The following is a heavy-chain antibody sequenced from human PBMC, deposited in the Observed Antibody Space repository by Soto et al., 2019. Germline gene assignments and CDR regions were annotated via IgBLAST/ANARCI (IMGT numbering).Heavy chain of an antibody. J-gene: IGHJ5*02. D-gene: IGHD3-3*01. V-gene: IGHV1-18*01. CDR1: GYTFTSYG. CDR3: ARDFLSYDFWSGYPSGP. Sequence: ASVKVSCKASGYTFTSYGISWVRQAPGQGLEWMGWISAYNGNTNYAQKLQGRVTRTTDTSTSTAYMELRSLRSDDTAVYYCARDFLSYDFWSGYPSGPWGHGTLVTVSS. CDR2: ISAYNGNT.